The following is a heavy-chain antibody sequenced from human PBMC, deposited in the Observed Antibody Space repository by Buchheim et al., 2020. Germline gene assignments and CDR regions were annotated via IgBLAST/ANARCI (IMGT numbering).Heavy chain of an antibody. J-gene: IGHJ5*02. Sequence: QVQLVQSGAEVKKPGSSVKVSCKASGGTFSSYTISWVRQAPGQGLEWMGRIIPILGIANYAQKFQGRVTITADDSTGTQSMELISLTPDDTAVYYCATRYSWGQGTL. CDR2: IIPILGIA. V-gene: IGHV1-69*02. CDR1: GGTFSSYT. D-gene: IGHD2-21*01. CDR3: ATRYS.